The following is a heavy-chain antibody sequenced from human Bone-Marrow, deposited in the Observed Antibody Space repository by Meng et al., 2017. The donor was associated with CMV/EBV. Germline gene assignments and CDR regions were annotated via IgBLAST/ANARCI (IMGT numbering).Heavy chain of an antibody. CDR3: AKESQYSGSPVDY. V-gene: IGHV3-23*01. CDR1: GFTFSSYG. CDR2: ISGGGIST. J-gene: IGHJ4*02. D-gene: IGHD1-26*01. Sequence: SCAASGFTFSSYGMSWVRQAPGKGLEWVSGISGGGISTYYADSVKGRFTISRDNFKNTLYLQMSSLRAEDTAVYYCAKESQYSGSPVDYWGQGTLVTVSS.